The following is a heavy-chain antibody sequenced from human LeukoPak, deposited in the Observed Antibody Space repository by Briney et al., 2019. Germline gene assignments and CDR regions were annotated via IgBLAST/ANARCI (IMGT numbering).Heavy chain of an antibody. CDR1: GYTFTGYY. CDR3: ARDQGRYSSGWYVSWIDY. CDR2: INPNSGGT. V-gene: IGHV1-2*02. D-gene: IGHD6-19*01. Sequence: GASVKVSCKASGYTFTGYYMHWVRQAPGQGLEWMGWINPNSGGTNYAQKFQGRVTMTRDTSISTAYMELSRLRSDDTAVYYCARDQGRYSSGWYVSWIDYWGQGTLVTVSS. J-gene: IGHJ4*02.